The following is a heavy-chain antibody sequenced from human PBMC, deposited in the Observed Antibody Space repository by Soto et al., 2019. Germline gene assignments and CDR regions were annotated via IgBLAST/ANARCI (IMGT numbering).Heavy chain of an antibody. D-gene: IGHD2-15*01. Sequence: QVQLVESGGGVVPPGGSLRLSCAASGFTFRNYAMHWVRQAPGKGLECLAVIAYDGSNAFYRDYVKGRFTICRDNSKNTLYLHMNSLRSEDTGVYYCARGDREDILVVVGARPREDGIDIWCQGTTVTVSS. CDR1: GFTFRNYA. J-gene: IGHJ6*02. CDR3: ARGDREDILVVVGARPREDGIDI. CDR2: IAYDGSNA. V-gene: IGHV3-30-3*01.